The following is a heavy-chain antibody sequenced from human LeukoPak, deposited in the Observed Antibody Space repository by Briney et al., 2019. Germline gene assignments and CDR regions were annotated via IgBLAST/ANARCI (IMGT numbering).Heavy chain of an antibody. D-gene: IGHD5-24*01. CDR3: AKGFGDGYNYYFDY. V-gene: IGHV3-23*01. J-gene: IGHJ4*02. Sequence: GGSLRLSCVGSGFTFSSYGMTWVRQAPGKGLEWVSAISGSGGSTYYADSVKGRFTISRDNSKNTLYLQMNSLRAEDTAVYYCAKGFGDGYNYYFDYWGQGTLVTVSS. CDR1: GFTFSSYG. CDR2: ISGSGGST.